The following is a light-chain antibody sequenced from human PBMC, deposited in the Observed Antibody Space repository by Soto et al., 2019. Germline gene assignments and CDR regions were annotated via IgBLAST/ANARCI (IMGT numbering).Light chain of an antibody. CDR2: DAS. Sequence: EIVLTQSPDTLSLSPGERATLSCRASQSVRSNYLAWYQQKPGQAPRFLIYDASSRATGIPDRFSGSGSGTEFTLTISRLEPEGFAVYYGQQYGSSPLTFGGGTKVEIK. V-gene: IGKV3-20*01. J-gene: IGKJ4*01. CDR1: QSVRSNY. CDR3: QQYGSSPLT.